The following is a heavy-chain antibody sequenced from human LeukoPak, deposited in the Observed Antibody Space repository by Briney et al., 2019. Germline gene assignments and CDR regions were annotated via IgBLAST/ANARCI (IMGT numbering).Heavy chain of an antibody. D-gene: IGHD5-18*01. J-gene: IGHJ4*02. V-gene: IGHV1-2*02. CDR2: INPNSGGT. CDR3: AREEDTAMADVTPYFDY. Sequence: GASVKVSCKASGYTFTGYYMHWVRQAPGQGLEWMGWINPNSGGTNYAQKFQGRVTMTRDTSISTAYMELSRLRSDDTAVYYCAREEDTAMADVTPYFDYWGQGTLVTVSS. CDR1: GYTFTGYY.